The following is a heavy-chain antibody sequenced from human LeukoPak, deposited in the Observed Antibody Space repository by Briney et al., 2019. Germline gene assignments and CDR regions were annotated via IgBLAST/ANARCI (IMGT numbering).Heavy chain of an antibody. Sequence: SETLSLTCAVYGGCFSGYYWSWIRQPPGKGLEWIGEINDSGSTNYNPSLKSRVTISVDTSKNQFSPKLSSVTAADTAVYYCARGLSWGYYYGSGSSRLTMPPPYYGMDVWGQGTTVTVSS. CDR1: GGCFSGYY. V-gene: IGHV4-34*01. D-gene: IGHD3-10*01. J-gene: IGHJ6*02. CDR3: ARGLSWGYYYGSGSSRLTMPPPYYGMDV. CDR2: INDSGST.